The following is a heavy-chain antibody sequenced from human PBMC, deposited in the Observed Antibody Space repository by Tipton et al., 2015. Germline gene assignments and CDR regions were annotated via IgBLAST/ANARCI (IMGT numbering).Heavy chain of an antibody. Sequence: LSCAASGFTFDDYGMTWVRQVPGKGLEWVAGIDWNGGRTGYADSVKGRFIISRDNAQNSLFLQMNSLTAEDTAFYYCAREGSSWYFGVYWGQGTLVSVSS. CDR1: GFTFDDYG. CDR3: AREGSSWYFGVY. J-gene: IGHJ4*02. D-gene: IGHD6-13*01. V-gene: IGHV3-20*04. CDR2: IDWNGGRT.